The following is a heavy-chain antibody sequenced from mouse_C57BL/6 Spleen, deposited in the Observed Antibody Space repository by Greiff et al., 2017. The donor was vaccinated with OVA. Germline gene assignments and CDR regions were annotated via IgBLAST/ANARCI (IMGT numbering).Heavy chain of an antibody. J-gene: IGHJ2*01. CDR2: ISSGSSTI. CDR1: GFTFSDYG. V-gene: IGHV5-17*01. D-gene: IGHD2-4*01. CDR3: ARVYDYDPFDY. Sequence: EVKLMESGGGLVKPGGSLKLSCAASGFTFSDYGMHWVRQAPEKGLEWVAYISSGSSTIYYADTVKGRFTISRDNAKNTLFLQMTSLRSEDTAMYYCARVYDYDPFDYWGQGTTLTVSS.